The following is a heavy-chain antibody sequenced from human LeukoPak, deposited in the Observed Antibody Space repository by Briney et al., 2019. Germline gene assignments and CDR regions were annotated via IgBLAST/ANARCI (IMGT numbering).Heavy chain of an antibody. Sequence: SGTLSLTCSVSGGSISSSSYYWGVIRQPPGKGLEWIGSVYYSGSTYYNPSLKSRLTISVDTSKNQFSLKLSSVTASDTAVYYCATTDYYYFVDVWGKGTAVTVSS. CDR1: GGSISSSSYY. J-gene: IGHJ6*03. CDR3: ATTDYYYFVDV. V-gene: IGHV4-39*01. CDR2: VYYSGST.